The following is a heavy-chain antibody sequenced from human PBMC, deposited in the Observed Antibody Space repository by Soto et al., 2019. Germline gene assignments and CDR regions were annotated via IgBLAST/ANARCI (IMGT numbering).Heavy chain of an antibody. V-gene: IGHV2-5*02. D-gene: IGHD3-9*01. Sequence: QITLKESGPTLVKPTQPLTLTCTFSGFSLSTSGVGVGWIRQPPGKALEWLALIYWDDDKRYSPSLKSRLTITKDTSKNQVVLTMTNMDPVDTATYYCAHRRNYDILTGYYKPRGYYDYWGQGTLVTVSS. CDR1: GFSLSTSGVG. CDR2: IYWDDDK. CDR3: AHRRNYDILTGYYKPRGYYDY. J-gene: IGHJ4*02.